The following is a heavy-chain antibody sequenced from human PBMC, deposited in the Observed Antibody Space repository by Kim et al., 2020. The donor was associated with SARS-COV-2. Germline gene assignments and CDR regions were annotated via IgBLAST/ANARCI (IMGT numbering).Heavy chain of an antibody. V-gene: IGHV3-30*04. CDR1: GFTFSSYA. D-gene: IGHD2-15*01. CDR3: ARDPFWGYCSGGSCYSSYYYYGMDV. Sequence: GGSLRLSCAASGFTFSSYAMHWVRQAPGKGQEWVAVISYDGSNKYYADSVKGRFTISRDNSKNTLYLQMNSLRAEDTAVYYCARDPFWGYCSGGSCYSSYYYYGMDVWGQGTTVTVSS. J-gene: IGHJ6*02. CDR2: ISYDGSNK.